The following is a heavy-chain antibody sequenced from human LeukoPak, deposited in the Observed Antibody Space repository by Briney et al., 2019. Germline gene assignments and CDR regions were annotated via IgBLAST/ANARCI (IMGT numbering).Heavy chain of an antibody. Sequence: GGSLRLSCAAAGFTFSSYGMHWVRQAPGKGLEWVAFIRYDGSNKYYADSVKGRFTISRDNSKSTLYLQMNSLRAEDTAVYYCAKVYRITIFGVPKTYYYYYMDVWGKGTTVTVSS. CDR1: GFTFSSYG. V-gene: IGHV3-30*02. D-gene: IGHD3-3*01. CDR3: AKVYRITIFGVPKTYYYYYMDV. J-gene: IGHJ6*03. CDR2: IRYDGSNK.